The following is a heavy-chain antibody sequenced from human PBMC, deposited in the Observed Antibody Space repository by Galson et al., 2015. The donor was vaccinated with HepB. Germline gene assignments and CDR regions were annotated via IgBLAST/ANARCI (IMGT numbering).Heavy chain of an antibody. D-gene: IGHD6-25*01. J-gene: IGHJ6*02. Sequence: SLRLSCAASGFTFSSYSMNWVRQAPGKGQEWVSYISSSSSTIYYADSVKGRFTISRDNAKNSLYLQMNSLRDEDTAVYYCARAVAGSAYYYYYGMDVWGQGTTVTVSS. CDR3: ARAVAGSAYYYYYGMDV. V-gene: IGHV3-48*02. CDR1: GFTFSSYS. CDR2: ISSSSSTI.